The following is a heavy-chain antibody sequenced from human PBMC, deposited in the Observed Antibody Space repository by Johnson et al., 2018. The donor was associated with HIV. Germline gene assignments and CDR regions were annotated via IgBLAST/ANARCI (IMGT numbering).Heavy chain of an antibody. CDR3: TRRGYYDSSGYAFDI. CDR2: IKSKTDGGTT. Sequence: VQLVESGGGLVKPGGSLRLSCAASGFTFSNAWMSWVRQAPGKGLEWVGRIKSKTDGGTTDYAAPVKGRFTISRDDSKNTLYLQMNSLKTEDPAVYYCTRRGYYDSSGYAFDIWGQGTMVTVSS. V-gene: IGHV3-15*01. J-gene: IGHJ3*02. D-gene: IGHD3-22*01. CDR1: GFTFSNAW.